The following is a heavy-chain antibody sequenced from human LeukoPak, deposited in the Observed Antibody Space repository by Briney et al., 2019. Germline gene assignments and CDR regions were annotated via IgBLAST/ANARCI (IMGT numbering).Heavy chain of an antibody. J-gene: IGHJ4*02. Sequence: GGSLRLSCAASGFTFSSYSMNWVRQAPGKGLEWVSSISSSSSYIYYADSVKGRFTISRDNAKNSLYLQMNSPRAEDTAVYYCARARLGLPLDYWGQGTLVIVSS. CDR2: ISSSSSYI. V-gene: IGHV3-21*01. D-gene: IGHD7-27*01. CDR1: GFTFSSYS. CDR3: ARARLGLPLDY.